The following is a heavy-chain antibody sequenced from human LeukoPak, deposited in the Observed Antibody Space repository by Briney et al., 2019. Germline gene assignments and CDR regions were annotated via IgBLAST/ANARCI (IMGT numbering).Heavy chain of an antibody. CDR1: GGSISSYY. D-gene: IGHD3-22*01. CDR3: ARRDYYDSSGYLDAFDI. Sequence: SGTLSLTCTVSGGSISSYYWSWIRQPPGKGLEWIGYIYYSGSTNYNPSLKSRVTISVDTSKNQFSLKLSSVTAADTAVYYCARRDYYDSSGYLDAFDIWGQGTMVTVSS. J-gene: IGHJ3*02. V-gene: IGHV4-59*08. CDR2: IYYSGST.